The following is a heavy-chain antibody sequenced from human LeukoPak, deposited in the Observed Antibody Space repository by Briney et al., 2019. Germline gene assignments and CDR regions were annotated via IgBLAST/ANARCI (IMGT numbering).Heavy chain of an antibody. Sequence: GGSLRLSCAASGFTFSSYAMSWVRQAPGKGLEWVSAICRSGSSTYYADSVKGRFTISRDNSKNTLYLQMNSLRAEDTAVYYCAKDQRRYCSSTRCLFEAFDIWGQGTMVTVSS. CDR1: GFTFSSYA. V-gene: IGHV3-23*01. CDR2: ICRSGSST. D-gene: IGHD2-2*01. J-gene: IGHJ3*02. CDR3: AKDQRRYCSSTRCLFEAFDI.